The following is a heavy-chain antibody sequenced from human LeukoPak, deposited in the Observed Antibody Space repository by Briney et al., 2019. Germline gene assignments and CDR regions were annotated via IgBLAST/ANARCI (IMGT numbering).Heavy chain of an antibody. CDR1: GGSISSSSYY. CDR3: ARTLNTAFDY. V-gene: IGHV4-39*07. CDR2: IYYSGST. D-gene: IGHD5-18*01. Sequence: SETLSLTCTVSGGSISSSSYYWGWIRQPPGKGLEWIGSIYYSGSTYYNPSLKSRVTMSVDRSKNQFSLKLSSVTAADTAVYYCARTLNTAFDYWGQGTLVTVSS. J-gene: IGHJ4*02.